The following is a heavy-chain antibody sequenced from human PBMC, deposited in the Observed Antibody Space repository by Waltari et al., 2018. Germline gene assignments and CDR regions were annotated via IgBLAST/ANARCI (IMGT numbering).Heavy chain of an antibody. J-gene: IGHJ6*02. CDR1: GFPFSSYS. Sequence: EVQLVESGGGLVKPGGSLRLSCAAAGFPFSSYSMNWVRQAPGKGLDWVSSISSSSSYIYYADSVKGRFTITRDNAKNSLYLQMNSLRAEDTAVYYCAREIAGRGGMDVWGQGTTVTVSS. D-gene: IGHD6-13*01. CDR3: AREIAGRGGMDV. CDR2: ISSSSSYI. V-gene: IGHV3-21*01.